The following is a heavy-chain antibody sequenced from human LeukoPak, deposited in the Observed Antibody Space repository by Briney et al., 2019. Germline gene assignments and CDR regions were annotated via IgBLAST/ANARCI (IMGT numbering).Heavy chain of an antibody. V-gene: IGHV4-38-2*02. Sequence: SETLSLTCTVSGYSISSGYYWGWIRQPPGKGLEWIGSIYHSGSTYYNPSLKSRVTISVDTSKNQFSLKLSSVTAADTAVYYCARERYYYDSSGYYDPYYYYYMDVWGKGTTVTVSS. J-gene: IGHJ6*03. D-gene: IGHD3-22*01. CDR2: IYHSGST. CDR1: GYSISSGYY. CDR3: ARERYYYDSSGYYDPYYYYYMDV.